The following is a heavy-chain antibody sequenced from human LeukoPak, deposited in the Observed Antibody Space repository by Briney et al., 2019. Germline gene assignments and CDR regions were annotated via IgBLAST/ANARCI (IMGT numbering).Heavy chain of an antibody. D-gene: IGHD1-26*01. CDR1: GFSLSDYA. J-gene: IGHJ4*02. V-gene: IGHV3-33*01. CDR3: ARSGGIYYVLDY. CDR2: IWDDGIDK. Sequence: QPGGSLRLSCAASGFSLSDYAMHWVRQAPGKGLEWVALIWDDGIDKYYADSVKGRFTISRDNSKNTLFLQMSSLRVEDTAVYYCARSGGIYYVLDYWGLGTLVTLSS.